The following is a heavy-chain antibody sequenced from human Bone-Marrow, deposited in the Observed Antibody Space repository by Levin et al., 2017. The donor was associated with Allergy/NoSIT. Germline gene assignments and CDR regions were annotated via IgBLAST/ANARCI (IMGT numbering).Heavy chain of an antibody. Sequence: SQTLSLTCTVSGGSINGHYWSWVRQPPGKGLEWIGYISHSGSTNYNPSLKSRVIISIDTSKNQFSLNVRSVTAADTAVYYCARLQRECGDDCYTPTDYWGQGTLVTVTS. V-gene: IGHV4-59*11. CDR1: GGSINGHY. J-gene: IGHJ4*02. CDR2: ISHSGST. CDR3: ARLQRECGDDCYTPTDY. D-gene: IGHD2-21*02.